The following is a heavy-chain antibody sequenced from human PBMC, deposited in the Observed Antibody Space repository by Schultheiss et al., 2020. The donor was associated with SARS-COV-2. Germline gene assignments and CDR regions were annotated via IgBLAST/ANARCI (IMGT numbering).Heavy chain of an antibody. CDR2: IGTGGDT. D-gene: IGHD6-13*01. J-gene: IGHJ4*02. CDR3: ASLIAAAGTSLFDY. Sequence: GGSLRLSCAASGFTFSSYAMHWVRQAPGKGLEWVSAIGTGGDTSYADSVMGRFTFSRDNSRNFLYQQMNSLRAEDTAVYYCASLIAAAGTSLFDYWGQGTLVTVSS. V-gene: IGHV3/OR16-10*01. CDR1: GFTFSSYA.